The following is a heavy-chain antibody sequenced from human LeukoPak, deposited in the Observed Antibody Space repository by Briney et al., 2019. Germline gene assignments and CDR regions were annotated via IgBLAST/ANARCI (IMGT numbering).Heavy chain of an antibody. Sequence: GGSLRLSCAASGFTFDDYAMHWVRQAPGKGLEWVSGISWNSGSIGYADSVKGRFTISRDNAKNSLYLQMNSLRAEDTAVYYCARGRAAAGHFDLWGQGTLVTVSS. V-gene: IGHV3-9*01. CDR1: GFTFDDYA. CDR3: ARGRAAAGHFDL. CDR2: ISWNSGSI. D-gene: IGHD6-13*01. J-gene: IGHJ4*02.